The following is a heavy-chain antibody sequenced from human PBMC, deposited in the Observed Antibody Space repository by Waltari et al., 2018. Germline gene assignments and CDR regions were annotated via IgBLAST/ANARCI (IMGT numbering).Heavy chain of an antibody. CDR3: ARDQGIAAAGLLDY. J-gene: IGHJ4*02. Sequence: QVQLQQSGPGLVKPSQTLSLTCAISGDSVSSNSAAWNWIRQSPSRGLEWLGRTYYRSKVYNDYAVSVKRRITINPDTSKNQFSLQRNSVTPEDTAVYYCARDQGIAAAGLLDYWGQGTLVTVSS. CDR1: GDSVSSNSAA. CDR2: TYYRSKVYN. D-gene: IGHD6-13*01. V-gene: IGHV6-1*01.